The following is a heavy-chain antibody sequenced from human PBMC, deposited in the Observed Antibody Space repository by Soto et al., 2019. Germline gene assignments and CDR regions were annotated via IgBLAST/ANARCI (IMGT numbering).Heavy chain of an antibody. D-gene: IGHD6-13*01. J-gene: IGHJ5*02. V-gene: IGHV2-5*02. Sequence: QITLKESGPTLVKPTQTLTLTCTFSGFSLSTSGVGVGWIRQPPGKALEWLALIYWDDDKRYSPSLKSRLTITKHTSKNQVVLTMNNMNPVDTATYDRAHRVIADDWFDPWGQGTLVTFSS. CDR3: AHRVIADDWFDP. CDR1: GFSLSTSGVG. CDR2: IYWDDDK.